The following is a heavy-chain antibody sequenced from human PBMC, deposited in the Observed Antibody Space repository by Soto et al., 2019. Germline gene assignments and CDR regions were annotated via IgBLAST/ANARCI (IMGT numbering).Heavy chain of an antibody. Sequence: SETLSLTCTVSGGSISSSSYYWGWIRQPPGKGLEWIGSIYYSGSTYYNPSLKSRVTISVDTSKNQFSLKLSSVTAADTAVYYCARQVHSGYDRRGLDVFDIWGQGTMVTVSS. D-gene: IGHD5-12*01. CDR1: GGSISSSSYY. CDR3: ARQVHSGYDRRGLDVFDI. CDR2: IYYSGST. J-gene: IGHJ3*02. V-gene: IGHV4-39*01.